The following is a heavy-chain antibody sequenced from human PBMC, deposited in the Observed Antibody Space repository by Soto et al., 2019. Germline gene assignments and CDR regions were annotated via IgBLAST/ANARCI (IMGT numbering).Heavy chain of an antibody. J-gene: IGHJ4*02. V-gene: IGHV1-69*02. CDR2: IIPILGIA. Sequence: ASVKVSCKASGGTFSSYTISWVRQAPGQGLEWMGRIIPILGIANYAQKFQGRVTITADKSTSTAYMELSSLRSEDTAVYYCARGPSVITIFGVVTDHHFDYWGQGTLVTVSS. CDR3: ARGPSVITIFGVVTDHHFDY. CDR1: GGTFSSYT. D-gene: IGHD3-3*01.